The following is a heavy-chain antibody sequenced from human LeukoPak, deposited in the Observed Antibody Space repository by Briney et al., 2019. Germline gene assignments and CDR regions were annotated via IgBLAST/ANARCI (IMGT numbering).Heavy chain of an antibody. CDR3: ARGPTRANSSDY. J-gene: IGHJ4*02. Sequence: GGSLRPSCGASGFAFSSYWMSWVRQAPGKGLEWVAKIKQDGSEKYYVESVKGRFTLSRDNAKNSLYLQMNSLRAEDTAVYYCARGPTRANSSDYWGQGTLVAVSS. D-gene: IGHD2/OR15-2a*01. CDR2: IKQDGSEK. V-gene: IGHV3-7*01. CDR1: GFAFSSYW.